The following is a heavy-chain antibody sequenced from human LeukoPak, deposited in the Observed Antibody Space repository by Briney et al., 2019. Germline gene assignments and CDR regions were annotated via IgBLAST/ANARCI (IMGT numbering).Heavy chain of an antibody. D-gene: IGHD1-26*01. J-gene: IGHJ3*02. V-gene: IGHV3-7*05. Sequence: PGGSLRLSCSASGFTFNNYALHWVRQAPGKGLEWVANIKQDGGEKNYVDSVKGRFTISRDNAKNSLYLQMNSLRVEDTAVYYCARDHLREGATGASEIWGQGTMVTVSS. CDR2: IKQDGGEK. CDR3: ARDHLREGATGASEI. CDR1: GFTFNNYA.